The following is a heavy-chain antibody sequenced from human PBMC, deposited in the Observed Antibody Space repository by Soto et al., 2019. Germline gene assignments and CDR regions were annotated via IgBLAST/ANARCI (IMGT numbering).Heavy chain of an antibody. D-gene: IGHD3-16*01. V-gene: IGHV4-4*07. Sequence: SETLSLTCTVSGDSISSNHWNWVRQPAGKGLEWIGRISTSGSTNYNPSLKSRVTMSVDTSKNQFSLKLSSVTAADTAVYYCAGATFGGVVGGYYYYGLDVWGQGTTVTVSS. CDR2: ISTSGST. CDR3: AGATFGGVVGGYYYYGLDV. J-gene: IGHJ6*02. CDR1: GDSISSNH.